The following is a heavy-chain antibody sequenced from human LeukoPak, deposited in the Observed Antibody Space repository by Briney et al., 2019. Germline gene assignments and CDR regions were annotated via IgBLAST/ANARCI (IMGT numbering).Heavy chain of an antibody. J-gene: IGHJ4*02. CDR3: AKEPNHSSGYWDY. D-gene: IGHD3-22*01. V-gene: IGHV3-53*01. CDR2: IYSSVT. CDR1: GFTVSSNS. Sequence: PGGSLRLSCTVSGFTVSSNSMSWVRQAPGKGLEWVSFIYSSVTHYSDSVKGRFTISRDNSKNTLYLQMNSLRAEDTAIYYCAKEPNHSSGYWDYWGQGTLVTVSS.